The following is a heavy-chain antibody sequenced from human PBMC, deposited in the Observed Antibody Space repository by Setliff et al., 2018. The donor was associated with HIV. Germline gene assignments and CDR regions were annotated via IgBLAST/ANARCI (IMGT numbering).Heavy chain of an antibody. CDR1: GLHFSNTW. CDR2: IKSKRDGGTI. J-gene: IGHJ4*02. Sequence: PRLSCAASGLHFSNTWMSWVRQAPGKGLEWLGRIKSKRDGGTIDYVAPVKGRFSISRDDLKNTLYLHMNSPKTEDTATYYCTTDPRDWGQGTLVTVSS. V-gene: IGHV3-15*01. CDR3: TTDPRD.